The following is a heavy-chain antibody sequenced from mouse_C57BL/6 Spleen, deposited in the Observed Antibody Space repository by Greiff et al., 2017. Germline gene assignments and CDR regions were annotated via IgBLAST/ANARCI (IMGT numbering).Heavy chain of an antibody. CDR1: GFTFSSYA. Sequence: EVKLVESGGGLVKPGGSLKLSCAASGFTFSSYAMSWVRQTPEKRLEWVATISDGGSYTYYPDNVKGRFTIYRDNAKNNLYLQMSHLKSEDTAMYYCARSGTLYAMDYWGQGTSVTVSS. J-gene: IGHJ4*01. D-gene: IGHD3-1*01. CDR2: ISDGGSYT. V-gene: IGHV5-4*03. CDR3: ARSGTLYAMDY.